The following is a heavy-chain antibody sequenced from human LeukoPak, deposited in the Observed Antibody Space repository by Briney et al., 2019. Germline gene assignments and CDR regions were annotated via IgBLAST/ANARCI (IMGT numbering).Heavy chain of an antibody. Sequence: SETLSLTCTVSGGSISSNYWSWIRQPPGKGLEWIGEINHSGSTNYNPSLKSRVTISVDTSKNQFSLKLSSVTAADTAVYYCARGPRQWLVVIDYWGQGTLVTVSS. CDR3: ARGPRQWLVVIDY. J-gene: IGHJ4*02. D-gene: IGHD6-19*01. V-gene: IGHV4-34*01. CDR2: INHSGST. CDR1: GGSISSNY.